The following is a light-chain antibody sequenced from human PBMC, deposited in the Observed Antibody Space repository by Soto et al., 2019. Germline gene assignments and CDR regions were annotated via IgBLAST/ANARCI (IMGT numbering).Light chain of an antibody. Sequence: QSALTQPASVSGSPGQSITISCTGTSSDVGGYNYVSWYQQRPGKAPKFMIYDVSNRPSGVSNRFSGSKSGNTASLTISGLQAEDEADYYCCSYTTSNTRQIVFVTGTKVTVL. CDR2: DVS. CDR3: CSYTTSNTRQIV. CDR1: SSDVGGYNY. V-gene: IGLV2-14*03. J-gene: IGLJ1*01.